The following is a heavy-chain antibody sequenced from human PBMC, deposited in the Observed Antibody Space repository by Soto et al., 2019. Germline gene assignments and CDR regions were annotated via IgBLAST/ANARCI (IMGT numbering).Heavy chain of an antibody. CDR2: IKQDGSTK. CDR3: ARIGYSSSSFDY. J-gene: IGHJ4*02. CDR1: GFTFTNYW. D-gene: IGHD6-6*01. V-gene: IGHV3-7*01. Sequence: GSLRLSCAASGFTFTNYWMTWARQAPGKGLEWVANIKQDGSTKYYVDSVKGRFTISRDNAKNSLYLQIDSLRAEDTAVYFCARIGYSSSSFDYWGQGTLVTVSS.